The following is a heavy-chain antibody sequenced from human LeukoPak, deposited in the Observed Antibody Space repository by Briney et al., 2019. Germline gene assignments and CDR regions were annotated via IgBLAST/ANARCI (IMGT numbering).Heavy chain of an antibody. CDR3: AKLSGGGSDYYYYMDV. J-gene: IGHJ6*03. V-gene: IGHV3-30*02. CDR2: IQYDGSNK. CDR1: AFIFSSYG. Sequence: GGSLRLSCAASAFIFSSYGMHWVRQAPGKGLEWVAYIQYDGSNKQYADSVKGRFSISRDSSKNVLYLQMNSLRAEDTAVYYCAKLSGGGSDYYYYMDVWGKGTTVTVSS. D-gene: IGHD3-10*01.